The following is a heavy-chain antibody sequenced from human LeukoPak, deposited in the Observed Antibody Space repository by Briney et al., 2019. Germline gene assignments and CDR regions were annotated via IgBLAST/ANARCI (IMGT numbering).Heavy chain of an antibody. CDR3: AKDVGYHYDTRFPT. CDR1: GFTFSSYA. D-gene: IGHD3-22*01. J-gene: IGHJ4*02. V-gene: IGHV3-23*01. Sequence: TGGSLRLSCAASGFTFSSYAMSWVRQAPGKGLEWVSDITGSGGSIYYADSVKGRFTISRDNSKNTLYLQMNSLRAEDTAVYYCAKDVGYHYDTRFPTWGQGTLVTVSS. CDR2: ITGSGGSI.